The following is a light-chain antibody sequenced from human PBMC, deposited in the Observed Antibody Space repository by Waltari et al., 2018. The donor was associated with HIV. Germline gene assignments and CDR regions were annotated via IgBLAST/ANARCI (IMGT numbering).Light chain of an antibody. CDR1: QSVSSSY. Sequence: EIVFTQSPGTLSLSPGARAPLSCRASQSVSSSYLAWYQQKPGQAPRLLSYGASSRATGIPDRFSGSGSGTDFTLTISRLEPEDFAVYYCQQYGSSPLFTFGPGTKVDIK. CDR3: QQYGSSPLFT. J-gene: IGKJ3*01. CDR2: GAS. V-gene: IGKV3-20*01.